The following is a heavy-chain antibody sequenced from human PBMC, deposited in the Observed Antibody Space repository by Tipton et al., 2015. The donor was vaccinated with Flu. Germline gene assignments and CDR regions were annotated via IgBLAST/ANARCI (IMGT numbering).Heavy chain of an antibody. CDR1: GYTFTGYY. Sequence: QLVQSGAEVKKPGASVKVSCKASGYTFTGYYMHWVRQAPGQGLEWMGWINPNSGGTNYAQKFQGRVTMTRDTSISTAYMELSRLRSGDTAVYYCARGGEAAAATLYYYYYGMDVWGQGTTVTVSS. J-gene: IGHJ6*02. CDR3: ARGGEAAAATLYYYYYGMDV. CDR2: INPNSGGT. V-gene: IGHV1-2*02. D-gene: IGHD6-13*01.